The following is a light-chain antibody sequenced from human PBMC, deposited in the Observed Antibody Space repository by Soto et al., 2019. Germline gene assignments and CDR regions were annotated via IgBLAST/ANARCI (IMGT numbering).Light chain of an antibody. CDR1: SSDVGAYNY. J-gene: IGLJ1*01. CDR2: AVS. Sequence: QSVLTQPASVSGSPGQSVTISCTGTSSDVGAYNYVSWYQEHPGRAPKLMIYAVSSRPSGVSARFSGSKSDNTASLTISGVPAEDEADYYCCSYSRSDSYVFGTGTKLTVL. CDR3: CSYSRSDSYV. V-gene: IGLV2-14*01.